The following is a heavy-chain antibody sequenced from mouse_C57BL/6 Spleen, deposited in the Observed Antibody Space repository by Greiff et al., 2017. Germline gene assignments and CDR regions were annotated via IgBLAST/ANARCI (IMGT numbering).Heavy chain of an antibody. CDR1: GYTFTSYG. CDR2: IYPRSGNT. Sequence: QVQLQQSGAELARPGASVKLSCKASGYTFTSYGISWVKQRTGQGLEWIGEIYPRSGNTYYNEKFKGKATLTADKSSSTTYMELRSLTSVDSAVYVCARSGASYGSSPFWYFDVWGTGTTVTVSS. CDR3: ARSGASYGSSPFWYFDV. D-gene: IGHD1-1*01. V-gene: IGHV1-81*01. J-gene: IGHJ1*03.